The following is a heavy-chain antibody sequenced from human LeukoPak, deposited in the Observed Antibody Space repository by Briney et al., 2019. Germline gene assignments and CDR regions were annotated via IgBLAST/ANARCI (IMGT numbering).Heavy chain of an antibody. J-gene: IGHJ4*02. D-gene: IGHD3-22*01. CDR1: GVSISSYY. Sequence: PSETLSLTCTVSGVSISSYYWSWIRQPAGKGLEWIGRIYTSGSTNYNPSLKSRVTMSVDTSKNQFSLKLSSVTAADTAVYYCARTPQGYYDSSGYPMYYFDYWGQGTLVTVSS. V-gene: IGHV4-4*07. CDR3: ARTPQGYYDSSGYPMYYFDY. CDR2: IYTSGST.